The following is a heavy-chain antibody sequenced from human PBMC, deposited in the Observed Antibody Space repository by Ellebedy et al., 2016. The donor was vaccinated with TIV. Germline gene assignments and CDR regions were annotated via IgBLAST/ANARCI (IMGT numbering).Heavy chain of an antibody. D-gene: IGHD6-6*01. CDR3: ATHRVAARIFEH. V-gene: IGHV4-61*01. Sequence: MPSETLSLTCTVSGGSVSSGSFYWSWIRQPPGKRLEWIGYIFYSGSTNYNPSLKSRVTISIDTSKNQFSLRLSSVTTADTAMYYCATHRVAARIFEHWGQGALVTVSS. CDR1: GGSVSSGSFY. CDR2: IFYSGST. J-gene: IGHJ4*02.